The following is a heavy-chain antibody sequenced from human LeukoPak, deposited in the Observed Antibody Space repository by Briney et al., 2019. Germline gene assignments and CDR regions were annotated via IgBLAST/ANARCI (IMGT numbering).Heavy chain of an antibody. J-gene: IGHJ4*02. CDR3: ARIAPGGTRVFDY. Sequence: GGSLRLSCVASGFTYSHNGMHWVRQAPGKGLEWVAFIQYDGNTIFYADSVKGRFTISRDNSKNTLYLQMNSLRAEDTAVYYCARIAPGGTRVFDYWGQGTLVTVSS. V-gene: IGHV3-33*05. CDR2: IQYDGNTI. CDR1: GFTYSHNG. D-gene: IGHD6-13*01.